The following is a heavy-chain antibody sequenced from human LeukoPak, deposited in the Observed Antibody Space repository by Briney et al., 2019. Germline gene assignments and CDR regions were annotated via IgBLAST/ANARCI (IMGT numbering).Heavy chain of an antibody. CDR2: ISRSGRT. CDR1: GFTFSTYD. Sequence: PGGSLRLSCAASGFTFSTYDMQWVRQAPGKGLECVSGISRSGRTYYTDSVKGRFSISRDNSKDTLYLQMNSLRAEDTPVYYCAQGGYFAFDIWGQGTMVAVSS. CDR3: AQGGYFAFDI. V-gene: IGHV3-23*01. D-gene: IGHD2-2*03. J-gene: IGHJ3*02.